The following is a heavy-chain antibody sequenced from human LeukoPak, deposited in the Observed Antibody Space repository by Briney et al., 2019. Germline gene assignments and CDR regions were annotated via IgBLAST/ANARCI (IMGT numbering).Heavy chain of an antibody. V-gene: IGHV3-74*01. CDR1: GFTFSSYW. D-gene: IGHD4-17*01. CDR2: INSDGSST. CDR3: ARVGDYYGDYVRFDY. J-gene: IGHJ4*02. Sequence: GGSLRLSCAASGFTFSSYWMHWVRQARGKGLVWVSRINSDGSSTSYADSVKGRFTISRDNAKNTLYLQMNSLRAEDTAVYYCARVGDYYGDYVRFDYWGQGTLVTVSS.